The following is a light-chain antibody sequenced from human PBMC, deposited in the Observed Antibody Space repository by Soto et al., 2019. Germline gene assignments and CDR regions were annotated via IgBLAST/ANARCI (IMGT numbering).Light chain of an antibody. V-gene: IGKV1-5*03. J-gene: IGKJ1*01. Sequence: DIQMTPSPSTLSGSVGDRVTITCRASQTISSWLAWYQQKPEKAPKLLTYKASTLKSGVPSRFSGSASGTGSTLTINILQPDDFGIYYCQQYKTYPWTFGQGTKVDI. CDR2: KAS. CDR1: QTISSW. CDR3: QQYKTYPWT.